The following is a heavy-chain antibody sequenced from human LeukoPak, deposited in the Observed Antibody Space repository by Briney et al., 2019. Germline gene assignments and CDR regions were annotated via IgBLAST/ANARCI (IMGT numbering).Heavy chain of an antibody. J-gene: IGHJ6*04. D-gene: IGHD3-10*02. CDR1: GFTFSSYD. CDR2: ISSSGSTI. Sequence: GGSLRLSCAASGFTFSSYDMSWVRQAPGKGLEWVSYISSSGSTIYYADSVKGRFTISRDNAKNSLYLQMNSLRAEDMAVYYCAELGITMIGGVWGKGTTVTISS. CDR3: AELGITMIGGV. V-gene: IGHV3-48*03.